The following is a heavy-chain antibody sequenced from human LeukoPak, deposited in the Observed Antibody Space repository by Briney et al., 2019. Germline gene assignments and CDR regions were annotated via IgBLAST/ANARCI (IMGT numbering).Heavy chain of an antibody. D-gene: IGHD3-10*01. V-gene: IGHV4-59*01. CDR1: GGSFSGYY. Sequence: SETLSLTCAVYGGSFSGYYWSWIRQPPGKGLECTGYIHYTGSTNYNPSLKSRVTISVDTSKSQFSLKLSSVTAADTAIYYCARGGYYGSGNDFRFDPWGQGTLVTVSS. CDR3: ARGGYYGSGNDFRFDP. J-gene: IGHJ5*02. CDR2: IHYTGST.